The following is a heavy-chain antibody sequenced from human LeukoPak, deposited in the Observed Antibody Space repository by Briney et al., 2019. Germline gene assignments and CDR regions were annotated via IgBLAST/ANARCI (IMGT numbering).Heavy chain of an antibody. CDR3: ARDPTYYDFWSGYYTMHYFDY. CDR2: IYYSGST. D-gene: IGHD3-3*01. Sequence: SETLSLTCTVSGGSISSSSYYWGWIRQPPGKGLEWIGSIYYSGSTYYNPSLKSRVTISVDTSKNQFSLKLSSVTAADTAVYYCARDPTYYDFWSGYYTMHYFDYWGQGTLVTVSS. V-gene: IGHV4-39*07. CDR1: GGSISSSSYY. J-gene: IGHJ4*02.